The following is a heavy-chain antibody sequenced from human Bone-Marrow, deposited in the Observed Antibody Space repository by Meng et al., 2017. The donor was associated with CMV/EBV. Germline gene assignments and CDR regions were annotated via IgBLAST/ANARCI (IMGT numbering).Heavy chain of an antibody. CDR3: ARGSEGLAYYYYGMDV. J-gene: IGHJ6*02. Sequence: GESLKISCAASGFTFSSYWMSWVRQAPGKGLEWVANIKQDGYEKYSVDSVRGRFTISRDNAKNSLYLQMNSLRAEDTAVYYCARGSEGLAYYYYGMDVWGQGTTVTVSS. D-gene: IGHD2-15*01. V-gene: IGHV3-7*01. CDR1: GFTFSSYW. CDR2: IKQDGYEK.